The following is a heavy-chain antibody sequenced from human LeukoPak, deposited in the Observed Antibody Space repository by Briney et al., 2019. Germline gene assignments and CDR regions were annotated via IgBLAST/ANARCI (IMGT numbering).Heavy chain of an antibody. CDR1: GFTFSSYW. V-gene: IGHV3-74*01. D-gene: IGHD3-16*01. Sequence: GGSLRLSCAASGFTFSSYWMHWVRQAPGKGLVWVSRVNTDGSTPTYADSVKGRFTISRDNAKNTLYLQMNSLRAEDTAVYYCARDRGRYSDYWGQGTLVTVSS. CDR3: ARDRGRYSDY. CDR2: VNTDGSTP. J-gene: IGHJ4*02.